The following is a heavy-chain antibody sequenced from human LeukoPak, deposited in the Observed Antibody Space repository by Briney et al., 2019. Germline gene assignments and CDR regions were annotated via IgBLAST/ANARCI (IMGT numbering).Heavy chain of an antibody. CDR3: SFKRETAYDIAAMGVFDY. V-gene: IGHV1-2*02. Sequence: GASVKVSCKASGYTFTGYYMHWVRQAPGQGLELMGWINPNSGGTNYAQKFQGRVTMTRDTSISTAYMELSRLRSDDTAVYYFSFKRETAYDIAAMGVFDYWGQGTLVTVSS. CDR1: GYTFTGYY. CDR2: INPNSGGT. D-gene: IGHD5-12*01. J-gene: IGHJ4*02.